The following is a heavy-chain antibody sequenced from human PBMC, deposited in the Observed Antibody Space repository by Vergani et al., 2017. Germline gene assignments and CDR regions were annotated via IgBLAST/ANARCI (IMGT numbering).Heavy chain of an antibody. CDR2: ISYDGSNK. D-gene: IGHD1-26*01. Sequence: VQLVESGGGVVQPGRSLRLSCAASGFTFSSYGMHWVRQAPGKGLEWVAVISYDGSNKYYADSVKGRFTISRDNSKNTLYLQMNSLRAEDTAVYYCANYHSGSSSNPAFDIWGQGTMVTVSS. CDR3: ANYHSGSSSNPAFDI. CDR1: GFTFSSYG. J-gene: IGHJ3*02. V-gene: IGHV3-30*18.